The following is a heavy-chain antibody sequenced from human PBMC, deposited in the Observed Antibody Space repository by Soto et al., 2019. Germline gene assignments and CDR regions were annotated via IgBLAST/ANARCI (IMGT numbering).Heavy chain of an antibody. CDR2: INHSGST. CDR1: GGSFSGYY. J-gene: IGHJ4*02. CDR3: AREGGSSTSCHHRGYFDY. D-gene: IGHD2-2*01. Sequence: SETLSLTCAVYGGSFSGYYWSWIRQPPGKGLEWIGEINHSGSTNYNPSLKSRVTISVDTSKNQFSLKLSSVTAADTAVYYCAREGGSSTSCHHRGYFDYWGQGTLVTVSS. V-gene: IGHV4-34*01.